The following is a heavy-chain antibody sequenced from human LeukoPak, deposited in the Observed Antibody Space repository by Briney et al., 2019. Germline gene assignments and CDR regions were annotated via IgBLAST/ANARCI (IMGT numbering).Heavy chain of an antibody. CDR1: GYTFTSYG. Sequence: ASVKVSCKASGYTFTSYGISWVQQAPGQGLEWMGWISAYNGNTNYAQKLRGRVTMTTDTSTSTAYMELRSLRSDDTAVYYCARARSVRRSTYYYNWFDPGGQGTLVTVSS. V-gene: IGHV1-18*01. D-gene: IGHD3-10*01. J-gene: IGHJ5*02. CDR2: ISAYNGNT. CDR3: ARARSVRRSTYYYNWFDP.